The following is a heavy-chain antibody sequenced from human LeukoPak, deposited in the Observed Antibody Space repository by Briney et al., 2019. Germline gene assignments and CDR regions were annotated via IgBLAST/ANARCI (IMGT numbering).Heavy chain of an antibody. V-gene: IGHV3-23*01. J-gene: IGHJ4*02. CDR3: ARAILTPGGATVTRYFDY. CDR1: GFTFSSSA. D-gene: IGHD4-17*01. Sequence: GGSLRLSCAASGFTFSSSAMSWVRQAPGKGLEWVSAISNNGGYTYYADSVQGRFTISRDNSKNTLYLQMNSLRAEDTAVYYCARAILTPGGATVTRYFDYWGQGTLVTVSS. CDR2: ISNNGGYT.